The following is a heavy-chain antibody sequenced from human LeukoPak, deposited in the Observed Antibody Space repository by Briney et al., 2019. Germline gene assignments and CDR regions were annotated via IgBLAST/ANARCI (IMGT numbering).Heavy chain of an antibody. CDR1: GGSFSGYY. V-gene: IGHV4-34*01. CDR3: ARGFYGYYYDSSGSNYFDY. Sequence: PSETLSLTCAVYGGSFSGYYWSWIRQPPGKGLEWIGEINHSGSTNYNPSLKSRVTISLDTSKNQFSLKLSSVTAADTAVYYCARGFYGYYYDSSGSNYFDYWGQGTLVTVSS. D-gene: IGHD3-22*01. J-gene: IGHJ4*02. CDR2: INHSGST.